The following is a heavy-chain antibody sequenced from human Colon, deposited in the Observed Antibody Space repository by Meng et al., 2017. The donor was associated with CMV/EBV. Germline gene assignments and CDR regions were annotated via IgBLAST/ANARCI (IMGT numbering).Heavy chain of an antibody. CDR1: GFTFSMYW. D-gene: IGHD2-15*01. V-gene: IGHV3-74*01. CDR3: ARHTPHNAVDP. Sequence: GESLKISCAASGFTFSMYWMHWFRQVPGKGLVWVSRISSDGTTNYADSVKGRFTISRDNAKNTLYLQMNSLRDEDTALYYCARHTPHNAVDPRGQGTLVTVSS. CDR2: ISSDGTT. J-gene: IGHJ5*02.